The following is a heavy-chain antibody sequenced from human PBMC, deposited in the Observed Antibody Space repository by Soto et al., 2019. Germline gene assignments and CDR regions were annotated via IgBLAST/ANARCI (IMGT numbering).Heavy chain of an antibody. J-gene: IGHJ4*02. Sequence: QVQLVQSGAEVKKPGASVKVSCKASGYTFTSYDINWVRQATGQGLEWMGWMNPNSGNTGYAQKFQGRVTMTRNTPISTAYMELSSLRSEDTAVYYCARGQVSVRFLEWSRGWYFDYWGQGTLVTVSS. D-gene: IGHD3-3*01. CDR3: ARGQVSVRFLEWSRGWYFDY. CDR2: MNPNSGNT. V-gene: IGHV1-8*01. CDR1: GYTFTSYD.